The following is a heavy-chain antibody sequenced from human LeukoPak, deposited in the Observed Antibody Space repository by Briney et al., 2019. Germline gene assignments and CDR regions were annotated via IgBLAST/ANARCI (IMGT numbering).Heavy chain of an antibody. CDR2: IKQGGSEK. CDR1: GFTFSSYW. J-gene: IGHJ6*03. V-gene: IGHV3-7*01. CDR3: ARAGGFGELGHYMDV. D-gene: IGHD3-10*01. Sequence: GGSLRLSCAASGFTFSSYWMSWVRQAPGKGLEWVVNIKQGGSEKYYVDSVKGRFTIPRENAKNSLYLQMNSLRGEDTAVYYCARAGGFGELGHYMDVWGKGTAVTVCS.